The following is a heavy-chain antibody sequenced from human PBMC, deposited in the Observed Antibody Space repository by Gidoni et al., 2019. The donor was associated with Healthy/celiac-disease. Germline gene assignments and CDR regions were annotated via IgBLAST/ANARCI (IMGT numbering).Heavy chain of an antibody. CDR1: AGSTSRGRDY. J-gene: IGHJ6*02. CDR3: ARDPYRGPSRSGMDV. D-gene: IGHD3-10*01. V-gene: IGHV4-61*02. CDR2: IYTSGST. Sequence: HVHLQESGPGLVTPSQTLSLTCTRPAGSTSRGRDYWGWIRQPAGKGLEWIGRIYTSGSTNYNPSLKSRVTISVDTSKNQFSLKLSSVTAADTAVYYCARDPYRGPSRSGMDVWGQGTTVTVSS.